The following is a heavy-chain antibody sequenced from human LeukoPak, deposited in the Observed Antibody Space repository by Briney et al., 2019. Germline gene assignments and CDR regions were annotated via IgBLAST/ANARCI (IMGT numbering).Heavy chain of an antibody. V-gene: IGHV1-8*01. J-gene: IGHJ6*03. D-gene: IGHD6-6*01. CDR2: MNPNSGNT. CDR1: GYTFASYD. Sequence: GASVKVSCKASGYTFASYDINWVRQATGHRLEWMGWMNPNSGNTGYAQKFQGRVTMTRDTSINTAYMELSNLRSEDTTVYYCARSTDSSAPYYCYHMDAWGEGTTVTVSS. CDR3: ARSTDSSAPYYCYHMDA.